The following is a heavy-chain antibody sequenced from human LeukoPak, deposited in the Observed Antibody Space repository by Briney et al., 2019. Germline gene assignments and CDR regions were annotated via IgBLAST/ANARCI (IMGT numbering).Heavy chain of an antibody. CDR3: ARGTTTIFGVVRGSYYFDY. CDR1: GYTFTSYY. CDR2: INPSGGST. J-gene: IGHJ4*02. Sequence: ASVKVSCKASGYTFTSYYMHWVRQAPGQGLEWMGIINPSGGSTSYAQKFQGRVTMTRDTSTSTVYMELSSLRSEDTAVYYCARGTTTIFGVVRGSYYFDYWGQGTLVTVSS. D-gene: IGHD3-3*01. V-gene: IGHV1-46*01.